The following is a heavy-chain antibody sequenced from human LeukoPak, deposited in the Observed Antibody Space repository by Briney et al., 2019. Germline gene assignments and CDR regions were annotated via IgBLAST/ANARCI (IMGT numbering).Heavy chain of an antibody. D-gene: IGHD5-18*01. CDR2: MRGSGGRT. CDR1: GFTFNTYA. V-gene: IGHV3-23*01. CDR3: AKDPGVDTAMVKDY. J-gene: IGHJ4*02. Sequence: PGGSLRLSCAASGFTFNTYAMSWVRQAPGKGLEWVSAMRGSGGRTYYADSVKGRFTISRDNAKNTLYLQMNSLRAEDTDVYYCAKDPGVDTAMVKDYWGQGTLVTVSS.